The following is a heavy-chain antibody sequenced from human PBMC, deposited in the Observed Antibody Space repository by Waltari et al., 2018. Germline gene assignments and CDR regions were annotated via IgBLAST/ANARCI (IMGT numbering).Heavy chain of an antibody. Sequence: QVQLQESGPGLVKPSETLSLICSVPGFSISSGYYWGWIRQPPGKGLEWLGSVFHSGTFYNPSLRSRVTISLDTSKNQFSLKVSSVTASDTAVYFCARSASNFFDPWGQGALVTVSS. J-gene: IGHJ5*02. V-gene: IGHV4-38-2*02. CDR3: ARSASNFFDP. D-gene: IGHD3-3*01. CDR1: GFSISSGYY. CDR2: VFHSGT.